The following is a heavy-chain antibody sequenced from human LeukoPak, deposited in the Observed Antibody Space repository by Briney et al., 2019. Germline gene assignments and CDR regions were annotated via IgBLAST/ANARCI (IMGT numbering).Heavy chain of an antibody. CDR1: GYTFTGYY. CDR2: INPDSGGT. CDR3: ARPPQRAAAGLFDVFDI. Sequence: GASVKVSCKASGYTFTGYYMHWVRQAPGQGLEGMGWINPDSGGTDYAQNFQGRVTMTRDTSISTAYMELSRLRSDDTAVYYCARPPQRAAAGLFDVFDIWGQGTMVTVSS. V-gene: IGHV1-2*02. J-gene: IGHJ3*02. D-gene: IGHD6-13*01.